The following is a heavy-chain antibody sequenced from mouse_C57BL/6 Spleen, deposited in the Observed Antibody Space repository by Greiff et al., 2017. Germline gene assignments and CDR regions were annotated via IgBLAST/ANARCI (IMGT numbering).Heavy chain of an antibody. D-gene: IGHD2-3*01. CDR1: GYTFTDYY. J-gene: IGHJ4*01. V-gene: IGHV1-76*01. CDR3: AREENSRFLSAMGD. CDR2: IYPGSGNT. Sequence: QVQLQQPGAELVRPGASVKLSCKASGYTFTDYYINWVKQRPGQGLEWIARIYPGSGNTNYNEKFKGKATLTAEKSSSTAYMQLSSLTSEDSAVYDCAREENSRFLSAMGDWGQGASVTVSS.